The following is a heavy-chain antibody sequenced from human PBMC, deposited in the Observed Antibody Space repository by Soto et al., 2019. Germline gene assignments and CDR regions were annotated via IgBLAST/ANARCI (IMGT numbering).Heavy chain of an antibody. D-gene: IGHD3-22*01. V-gene: IGHV3-53*01. CDR2: IYSGDTT. CDR3: AKARGYYDTSGYSGYYFDY. CDR1: GFTVSSNY. Sequence: GGSLRLSCAASGFTVSSNYMTWVRQAPGTGLECVSVIYSGDTTYYADSVKGRFTISRDNSKNTLYLQMNSLRAEDTAVYYCAKARGYYDTSGYSGYYFDYWGQGTLVTVSS. J-gene: IGHJ4*02.